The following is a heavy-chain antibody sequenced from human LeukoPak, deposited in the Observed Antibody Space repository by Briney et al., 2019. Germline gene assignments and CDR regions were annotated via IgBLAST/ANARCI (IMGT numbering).Heavy chain of an antibody. Sequence: PGGSLRLSCGASGFTFSNSWMSWVRQAPGKGLEWVANINQDGSEKYYVDSVEGRFTISRDNAKNSLYLQMNSLRAEDTAVYYCARGQYGVDVWGQGTTVTVSS. V-gene: IGHV3-7*05. CDR1: GFTFSNSW. CDR2: INQDGSEK. J-gene: IGHJ6*02. CDR3: ARGQYGVDV.